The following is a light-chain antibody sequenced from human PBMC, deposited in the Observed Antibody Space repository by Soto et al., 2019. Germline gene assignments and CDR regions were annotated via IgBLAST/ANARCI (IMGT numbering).Light chain of an antibody. CDR3: SSYSGSSNWV. V-gene: IGLV2-8*01. Sequence: QSALTQPPSASGSPGQSVAISCTGTSSDVGGYNYVSWYQHHPGKAPKLMIYEVCRRPSGVSDRFSGSKSGNTASLTVSGLQAEDEADYYCSSYSGSSNWVFGGGTKLTVL. CDR2: EVC. J-gene: IGLJ3*02. CDR1: SSDVGGYNY.